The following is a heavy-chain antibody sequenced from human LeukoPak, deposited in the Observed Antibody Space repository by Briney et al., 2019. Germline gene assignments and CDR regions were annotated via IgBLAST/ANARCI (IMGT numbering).Heavy chain of an antibody. CDR2: MNPNSGNT. D-gene: IGHD2-2*01. Sequence: GASVKVSCKASGYTFTSYDINWVRQATGQGLEWMGWMNPNSGNTGYAQKFQGRVTMTRNTSISTAYMELSSLRSEDTAVYYCARGPDRGSYCSSTSCYLRDDAFDIWGQGTMVTVSS. CDR3: ARGPDRGSYCSSTSCYLRDDAFDI. J-gene: IGHJ3*02. CDR1: GYTFTSYD. V-gene: IGHV1-8*01.